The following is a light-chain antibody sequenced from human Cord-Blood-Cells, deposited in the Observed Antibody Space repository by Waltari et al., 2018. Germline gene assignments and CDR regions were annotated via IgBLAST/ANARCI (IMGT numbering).Light chain of an antibody. J-gene: IGLJ3*02. CDR3: CSYAGSTTWV. Sequence: QSALTQPASVSGSPGQSITISCPATSSDVGSYNLVSWYHQHPGKAPNLMLYAGSKRPSGVSTRFSGSKSGNPASLTISGLQAEDEADYYCCSYAGSTTWVFGGGTKLTVL. V-gene: IGLV2-23*01. CDR1: SSDVGSYNL. CDR2: AGS.